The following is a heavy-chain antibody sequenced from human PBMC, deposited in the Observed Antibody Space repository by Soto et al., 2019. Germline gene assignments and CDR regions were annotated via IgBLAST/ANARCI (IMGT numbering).Heavy chain of an antibody. J-gene: IGHJ4*02. V-gene: IGHV5-51*01. CDR3: ATWSSSHWFDY. Sequence: GESLKISCKGSGYSFSTYSIGWVRQMPGKGLEWMGNIHSGDSNARYSPSFQGQVTISVDKSISTAYLKWSSLKASDTALYYCATWSSSHWFDYWGQGTLVTVSS. CDR1: GYSFSTYS. D-gene: IGHD2-2*01. CDR2: IHSGDSNA.